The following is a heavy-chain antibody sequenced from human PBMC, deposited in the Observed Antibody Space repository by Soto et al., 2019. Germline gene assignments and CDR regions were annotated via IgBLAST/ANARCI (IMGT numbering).Heavy chain of an antibody. V-gene: IGHV5-51*01. J-gene: IGHJ4*02. CDR1: GYRFNTYW. Sequence: PGESLKISCKGSGYRFNTYWTVWVRQMPGTGLEWMGIIHPGDSVTTYSPSFEGQVTISVDKSIDTAYLRWSSLKASDTAIYYCARLGYGDLWDGRDYSGQGTLVTVSS. CDR2: IHPGDSVT. CDR3: ARLGYGDLWDGRDY. D-gene: IGHD2-21*02.